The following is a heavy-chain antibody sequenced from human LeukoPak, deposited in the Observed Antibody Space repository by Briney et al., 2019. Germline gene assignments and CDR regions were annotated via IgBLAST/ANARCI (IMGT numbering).Heavy chain of an antibody. D-gene: IGHD6-19*01. CDR3: ARDSAVAGPNHFDY. CDR2: IIPIFGTA. CDR1: GGTFSSYA. J-gene: IGHJ4*02. Sequence: GASVKVSCKASGGTFSSYAISWVRQAPGQGLEWMGGIIPIFGTANYAQKFQGRVTITADESTSTAYMELSSLRSEDTAVYYCARDSAVAGPNHFDYWGQGTLVTVSS. V-gene: IGHV1-69*13.